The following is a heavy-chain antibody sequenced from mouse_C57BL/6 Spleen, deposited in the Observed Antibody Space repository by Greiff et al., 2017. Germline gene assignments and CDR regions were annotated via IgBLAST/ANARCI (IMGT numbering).Heavy chain of an antibody. J-gene: IGHJ1*03. CDR2: ISSGGSYT. CDR3: ARRDSNSWYFDV. CDR1: GFTFSSYG. Sequence: DVQLVESGGDLVKPGGSLKLSCAASGFTFSSYGMSWVRQTPDKRLEWVATISSGGSYTYYPDSVKGRFTISRDNAKNTLYLQMSSLKSEDTAMYYCARRDSNSWYFDVWGTGTTVTVSS. D-gene: IGHD2-5*01. V-gene: IGHV5-6*02.